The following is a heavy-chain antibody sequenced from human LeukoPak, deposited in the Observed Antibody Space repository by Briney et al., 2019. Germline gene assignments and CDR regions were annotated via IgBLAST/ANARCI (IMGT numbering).Heavy chain of an antibody. Sequence: PGGSLRLSCAASGFTFSSYSMNWVRQAPGKGLEWVAVISYDGSNKYYADSVKGRFTISRDNSKNTLYLQMNSLRAEDTAVYYCARDGLGPDYYFDYWGQGTLVTVSS. D-gene: IGHD2-21*02. J-gene: IGHJ4*02. CDR3: ARDGLGPDYYFDY. CDR1: GFTFSSYS. CDR2: ISYDGSNK. V-gene: IGHV3-30*03.